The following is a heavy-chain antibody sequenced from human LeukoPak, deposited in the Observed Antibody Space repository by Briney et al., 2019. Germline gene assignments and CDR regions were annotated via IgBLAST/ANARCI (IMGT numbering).Heavy chain of an antibody. CDR1: GYTFTGYY. Sequence: GASVKVSCKASGYTFTGYYMHWVRQAPGQGLEWMGWINPNSGGTNYAQKFQGRVTMTRDTSISTAYMELSRLRSDDTAVYYCARDLYATVAANLPLLWFDPWGQGTLVTVSS. D-gene: IGHD2-15*01. J-gene: IGHJ5*02. CDR2: INPNSGGT. V-gene: IGHV1-2*02. CDR3: ARDLYATVAANLPLLWFDP.